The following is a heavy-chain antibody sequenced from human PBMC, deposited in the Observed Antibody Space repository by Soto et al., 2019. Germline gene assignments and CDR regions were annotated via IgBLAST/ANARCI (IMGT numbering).Heavy chain of an antibody. CDR3: ARDTYYYDSSGYLSGGMDV. CDR1: GYTFTSYG. D-gene: IGHD3-22*01. CDR2: ISAYNGNT. Sequence: GASVKVSCKASGYTFTSYGISWVRQAPGQGLEWMGWISAYNGNTNYAQKLQGRVTMTTDTSTSTAYMELRSLRSDDTAVYYCARDTYYYDSSGYLSGGMDVWGQGTTVTVSS. J-gene: IGHJ6*02. V-gene: IGHV1-18*01.